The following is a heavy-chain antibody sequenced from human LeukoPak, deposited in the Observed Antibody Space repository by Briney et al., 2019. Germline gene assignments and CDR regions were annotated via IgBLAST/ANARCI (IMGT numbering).Heavy chain of an antibody. D-gene: IGHD6-13*01. CDR1: GGSISSGGYY. V-gene: IGHV4-31*03. J-gene: IGHJ3*02. CDR2: IYYSGST. Sequence: SETLSLTCTVSGGSISSGGYYWSWIRQHPGKGLEWIGYIYYSGSTYYNPSLKSRVTISVDTSKNQFSLKLSSVTAADTAVYYCARERTAAGTDAFDIWGQGTMVTVSS. CDR3: ARERTAAGTDAFDI.